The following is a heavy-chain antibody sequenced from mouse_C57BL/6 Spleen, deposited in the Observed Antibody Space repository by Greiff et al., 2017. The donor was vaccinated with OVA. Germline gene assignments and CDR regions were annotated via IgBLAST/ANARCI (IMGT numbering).Heavy chain of an antibody. D-gene: IGHD3-2*02. Sequence: VQLKESGPELVKPGASVKISCKASGYSFTGYYMNWVKQSPEKSLEWIGEINPSTGGTTYNQKFKAKATLTVDKSSSTAYMQLTSLTSEDSAVYYCARGADSSGYGGFAYWGQGTLVTVSA. CDR3: ARGADSSGYGGFAY. J-gene: IGHJ3*01. CDR2: INPSTGGT. CDR1: GYSFTGYY. V-gene: IGHV1-42*01.